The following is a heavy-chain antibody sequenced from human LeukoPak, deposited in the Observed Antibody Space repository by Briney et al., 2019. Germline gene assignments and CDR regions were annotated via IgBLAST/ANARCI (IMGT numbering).Heavy chain of an antibody. Sequence: ASVKVSCKASGYTFTGYYMHWVRQAPGQGLEWMGWINPNSGGTEYAQKFQGRVTMTRDTSISTAYMELSRLRSDDTAVYYCARTHNFWSGFQVYFDYWGQGTLVTGSS. V-gene: IGHV1-2*02. CDR2: INPNSGGT. CDR1: GYTFTGYY. J-gene: IGHJ4*02. D-gene: IGHD3-3*01. CDR3: ARTHNFWSGFQVYFDY.